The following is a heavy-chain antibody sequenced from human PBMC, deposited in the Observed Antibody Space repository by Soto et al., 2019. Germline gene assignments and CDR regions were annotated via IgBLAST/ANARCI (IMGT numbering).Heavy chain of an antibody. V-gene: IGHV1-3*01. J-gene: IGHJ6*02. CDR2: INVYNGNT. Sequence: ASVKVSCKASGYTFTNYAVHWVRQAPGQGLEWMGWINVYNGNTKYAQKVQGRVTMTTDTSASTAYMELSSLRSEDTAVYYCASSYSNYALIDYYYYGMDVWGQGTTVTVSS. CDR1: GYTFTNYA. CDR3: ASSYSNYALIDYYYYGMDV. D-gene: IGHD4-4*01.